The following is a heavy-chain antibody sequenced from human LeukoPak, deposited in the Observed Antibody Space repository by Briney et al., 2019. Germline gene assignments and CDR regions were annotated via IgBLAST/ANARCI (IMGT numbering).Heavy chain of an antibody. D-gene: IGHD5-12*01. J-gene: IGHJ4*02. CDR1: GYTFTSYG. CDR3: ASPGRHSGYDFDY. V-gene: IGHV1-18*04. CDR2: ISAYNGNT. Sequence: ASVKVSCKAFGYTFTSYGISWVRQAPGQGLEWMGWISAYNGNTNYAQKLQGRVTMTTDTSTSTAHMELRSLRSDDTAVYYCASPGRHSGYDFDYWGQGTLVTVSS.